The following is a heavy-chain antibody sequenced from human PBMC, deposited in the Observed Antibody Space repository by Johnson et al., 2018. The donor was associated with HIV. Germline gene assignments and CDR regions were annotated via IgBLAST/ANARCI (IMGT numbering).Heavy chain of an antibody. D-gene: IGHD1-26*01. V-gene: IGHV3-30*02. CDR3: ARDSGSYQGAFDI. J-gene: IGHJ3*02. CDR2: IRYDGSNK. Sequence: QVQLVESGGGLVQPGGSLRLSCAASGFTFSSYGMHWVRPAPGKGLEWVAFIRYDGSNKYYADSVKGRFTISRDNSKNTLYLQMNSLRAEDTAVYYCARDSGSYQGAFDIWGQGTMVTVSS. CDR1: GFTFSSYG.